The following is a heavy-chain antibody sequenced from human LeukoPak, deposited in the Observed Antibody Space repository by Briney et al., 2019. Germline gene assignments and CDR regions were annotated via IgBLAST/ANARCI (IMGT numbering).Heavy chain of an antibody. CDR1: GGTFSSYA. J-gene: IGHJ5*02. Sequence: ASVKVSCKASGGTFSSYAISWVRQAPGQGLEWMGGIIPIFGTANYAQKFQGRVTITADESTSTAYMELSSLRSEDTAVYYCARVRYGGGWFDPWGQGTLVTVSS. D-gene: IGHD3-10*01. CDR3: ARVRYGGGWFDP. V-gene: IGHV1-69*13. CDR2: IIPIFGTA.